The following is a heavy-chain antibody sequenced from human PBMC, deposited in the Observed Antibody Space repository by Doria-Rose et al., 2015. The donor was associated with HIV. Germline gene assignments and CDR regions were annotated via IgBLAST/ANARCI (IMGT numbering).Heavy chain of an antibody. J-gene: IGHJ4*02. D-gene: IGHD6-13*01. Sequence: QVTLKESGPVLVKPTETLTLTRTVSGVSLSSPGMGVSWIRQPPGKALEWLANIFSDDERSYKTSMKSRLTISRSTSKSQVVLTMTDMDPVDTATYYCARIKSSRWYHKYYFDFWGQGTLVTVSA. CDR3: ARIKSSRWYHKYYFDF. CDR1: GVSLSSPGMG. CDR2: IFSDDER. V-gene: IGHV2-26*01.